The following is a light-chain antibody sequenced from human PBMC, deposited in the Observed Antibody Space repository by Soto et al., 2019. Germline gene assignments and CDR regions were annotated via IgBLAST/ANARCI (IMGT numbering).Light chain of an antibody. V-gene: IGKV1-39*01. CDR2: AAS. CDR3: QQIYSAPLT. J-gene: IGKJ4*01. CDR1: QTITTY. Sequence: DIQMTQSPSSLFASVGDSVTITCRASQTITTYLNWYRQKPGKAPKLLIYAASSLQSGVPSRFSGSGSETEFTLTISSLQPEDFATYFCQQIYSAPLTFGWGTK.